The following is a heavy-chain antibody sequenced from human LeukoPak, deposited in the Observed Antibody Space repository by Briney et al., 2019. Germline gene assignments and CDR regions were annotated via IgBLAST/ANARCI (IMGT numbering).Heavy chain of an antibody. CDR3: ARNRGWYATDV. J-gene: IGHJ6*02. V-gene: IGHV4-39*01. D-gene: IGHD2-15*01. CDR1: GGSISSSSYY. CDR2: IYYSGST. Sequence: PSETLSLTCTVSGGSISSSSYYGGWIRQPPGKGLEWIGSIYYSGSTYYNPSLKSRVTISVDTSKNQFSLKLSSVTAADTDVYYCARNRGWYATDVGGQGAAVTVSS.